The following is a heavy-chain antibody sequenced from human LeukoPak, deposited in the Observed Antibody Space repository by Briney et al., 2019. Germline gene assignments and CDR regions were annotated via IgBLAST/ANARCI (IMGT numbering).Heavy chain of an antibody. CDR2: IFPSGREI. CDR1: GFTFSTFA. CDR3: AKGHTTIFGVVIRNHYYMDV. D-gene: IGHD3-3*01. V-gene: IGHV3-23*01. J-gene: IGHJ6*03. Sequence: GGSLRLSCAASGFTFSTFAMIWVRQPPGKGLEWISSIFPSGREIHYADSVRGRFTISRDNSKSTLSLQMNSLRAEDTAVYYCAKGHTTIFGVVIRNHYYMDVWGKGTTVTVSS.